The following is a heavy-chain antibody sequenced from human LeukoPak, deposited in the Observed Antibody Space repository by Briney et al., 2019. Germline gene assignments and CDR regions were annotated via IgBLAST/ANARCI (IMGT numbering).Heavy chain of an antibody. CDR2: IGGSGSYT. Sequence: GGSLRLSCAASRFTFSSYAMSWVRQAPGKGLEWVSCIGGSGSYTYYADSVKGRFTISRDNSKNTLYLQMNSLRAEDTAVYYCAKGHAVGRAPTIDYWGQGTLVTVSS. V-gene: IGHV3-23*01. D-gene: IGHD1-26*01. CDR3: AKGHAVGRAPTIDY. J-gene: IGHJ4*02. CDR1: RFTFSSYA.